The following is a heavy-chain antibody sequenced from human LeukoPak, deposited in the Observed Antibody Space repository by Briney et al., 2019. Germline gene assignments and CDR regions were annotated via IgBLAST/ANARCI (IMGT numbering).Heavy chain of an antibody. Sequence: ASVKVSCKASGYTFTSYYMHWVRQAPRQGLEWMGIINPSGGSTSYAQKFQGRVTMTRDTSTSTVYMELSSLRSEDTAVYYCARDRLNRSPLSDSSGYYFDYWGQGTLVTVSS. CDR1: GYTFTSYY. V-gene: IGHV1-46*01. J-gene: IGHJ4*02. D-gene: IGHD3-22*01. CDR3: ARDRLNRSPLSDSSGYYFDY. CDR2: INPSGGST.